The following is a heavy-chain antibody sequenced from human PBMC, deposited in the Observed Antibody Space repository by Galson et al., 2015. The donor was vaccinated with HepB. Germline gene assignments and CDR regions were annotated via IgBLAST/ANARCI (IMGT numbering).Heavy chain of an antibody. Sequence: SLRLSCAASGFTFSSYGMHWVRQAPGKGLEWVAVIWYDGSNKYYADSVKGRFTISRDNSKNTLYLQMNSLRAEDTAVYYCAKGQGRYYDFWSGYPQDYWGQGTLVTVSS. CDR3: AKGQGRYYDFWSGYPQDY. CDR1: GFTFSSYG. J-gene: IGHJ4*02. V-gene: IGHV3-33*06. CDR2: IWYDGSNK. D-gene: IGHD3-3*01.